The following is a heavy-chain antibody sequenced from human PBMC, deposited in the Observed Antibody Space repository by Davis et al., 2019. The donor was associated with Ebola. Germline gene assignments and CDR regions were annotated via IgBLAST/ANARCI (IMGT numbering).Heavy chain of an antibody. Sequence: SETLSLTCAVYGGSFSGYYWSWIRQPPGKGLEWIGEINHRGSTNYNPSLKSRVTISVDTSKNQFSLKLSSVTAADTVVYYWARSGEKQLVRTWYFDLWGRGTLVTVSS. D-gene: IGHD6-6*01. CDR3: ARSGEKQLVRTWYFDL. V-gene: IGHV4-34*01. CDR2: INHRGST. J-gene: IGHJ2*01. CDR1: GGSFSGYY.